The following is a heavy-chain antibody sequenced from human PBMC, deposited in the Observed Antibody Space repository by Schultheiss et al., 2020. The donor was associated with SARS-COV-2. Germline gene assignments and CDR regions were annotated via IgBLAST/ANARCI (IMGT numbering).Heavy chain of an antibody. CDR3: AREQWGYALDV. Sequence: SQTLSLTCAVSGGSISSSNWWSWVRQPPGKGLEWIGYIYYSGSTYYNPSLKSRVTISVDTSKNQFSLKLSSVTAADTALYYCAREQWGYALDVLGQGTTVTVSS. CDR2: IYYSGST. D-gene: IGHD1-26*01. V-gene: IGHV4-4*02. CDR1: GGSISSSNW. J-gene: IGHJ6*02.